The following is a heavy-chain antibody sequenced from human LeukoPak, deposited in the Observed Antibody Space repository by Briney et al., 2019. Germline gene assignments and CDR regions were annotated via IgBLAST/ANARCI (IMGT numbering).Heavy chain of an antibody. CDR3: ARDGTYGDYVWSNWFDP. D-gene: IGHD4-17*01. J-gene: IGHJ5*02. V-gene: IGHV4-4*07. CDR1: GGSTSSYD. CDR2: IYTSGST. Sequence: PSETLSLTCTVSGGSTSSYDWSWIRQSAGKGLEWIGRIYTSGSTNYNPSLKSRVTMSVDTSKNQFSLRLTSVTAADTAVYYCARDGTYGDYVWSNWFDPWGQGTLVTVSS.